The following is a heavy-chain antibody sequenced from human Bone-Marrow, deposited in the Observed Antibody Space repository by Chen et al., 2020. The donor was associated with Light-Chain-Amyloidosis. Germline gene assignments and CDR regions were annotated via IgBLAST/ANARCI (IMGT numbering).Heavy chain of an antibody. CDR2: ISGNSGSI. J-gene: IGHJ6*02. Sequence: EVQLVESGGGLVQPGRSLRLSCAASGFTFDDYAMHWVRQAPGKGLEWVSGISGNSGSICYADSVKGRFTISRDNAKNSLYLQMNSLRAEDTALYYCAKDISTYYYDSSGQNHYYYYYGMDVWGQGTTVTVSS. CDR3: AKDISTYYYDSSGQNHYYYYYGMDV. D-gene: IGHD3-22*01. V-gene: IGHV3-9*01. CDR1: GFTFDDYA.